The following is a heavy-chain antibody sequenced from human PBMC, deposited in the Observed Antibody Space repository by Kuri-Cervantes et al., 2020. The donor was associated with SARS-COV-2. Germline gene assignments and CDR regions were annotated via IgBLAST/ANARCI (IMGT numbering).Heavy chain of an antibody. J-gene: IGHJ6*03. CDR1: GFTFSSYA. V-gene: IGHV3-30-3*02. D-gene: IGHD3-3*01. CDR3: AKLYGGEVEGTIFGLGNYYYYYMDV. Sequence: GGSLRLSCAASGFTFSSYAMHWVRQAPGKGLEWVAVISYDGSNKYYADSVKGRFTISRDNSKNTLYLQMNSLRAEDTAVYYCAKLYGGEVEGTIFGLGNYYYYYMDVWGKGTTVTVSS. CDR2: ISYDGSNK.